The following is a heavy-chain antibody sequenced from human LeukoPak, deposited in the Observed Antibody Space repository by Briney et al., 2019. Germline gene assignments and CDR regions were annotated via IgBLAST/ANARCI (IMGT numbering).Heavy chain of an antibody. CDR3: AKDIDTRGTNAFDI. J-gene: IGHJ3*02. CDR1: GFTFDDYD. Sequence: GGSLRLSCAASGFTFDDYDMSWVRQAPGKGLEWVSDINWNGGSTGYADSVKGRFTISRDNSKNSLYLQMNSLRTEDTALYYCAKDIDTRGTNAFDIWGQGTMVTVSS. V-gene: IGHV3-20*04. D-gene: IGHD2-15*01. CDR2: INWNGGST.